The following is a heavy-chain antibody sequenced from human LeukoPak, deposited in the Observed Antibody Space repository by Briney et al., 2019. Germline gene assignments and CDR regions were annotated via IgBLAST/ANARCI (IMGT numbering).Heavy chain of an antibody. J-gene: IGHJ3*02. CDR2: IYTSGST. D-gene: IGHD2-21*01. V-gene: IGHV4-4*07. Sequence: SETLSLTCTVSGGSISSYYWSWIRQPAGKGLEWIGRIYTSGSTNYNPSLKSRVTMSVDTSKNQFSLKLSSVTAADTAVYYCARHRPPDPDIVVGVAFDIWGQGTMVTVSS. CDR1: GGSISSYY. CDR3: ARHRPPDPDIVVGVAFDI.